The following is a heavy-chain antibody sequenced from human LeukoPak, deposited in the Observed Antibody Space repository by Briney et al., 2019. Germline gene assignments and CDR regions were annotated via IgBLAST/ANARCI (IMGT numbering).Heavy chain of an antibody. Sequence: SETLSLTCAVSVGSISSGNWWTWVRQSPGKGLEWIGEVYHNGTHNYNPSLKSRVTISADTFKNHFSLKLTSVTAADTAVYYCATAPILRGEGGEHYKYGMDVWGQGTTVIVSS. V-gene: IGHV4-4*02. D-gene: IGHD2-2*02. CDR2: VYHNGTH. CDR1: VGSISSGNW. CDR3: ATAPILRGEGGEHYKYGMDV. J-gene: IGHJ6*02.